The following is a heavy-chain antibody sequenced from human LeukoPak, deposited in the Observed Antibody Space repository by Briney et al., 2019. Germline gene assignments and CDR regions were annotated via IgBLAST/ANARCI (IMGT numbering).Heavy chain of an antibody. CDR2: ISSGGSSI. D-gene: IGHD3-10*01. J-gene: IGHJ3*02. CDR1: GFTFSSYS. Sequence: GGSLRLSCAASGFTFSSYSMNWVRQAPGKGLEWVSYISSGGSSIYYADSVKGRFTISRDNAKNSLYLQMNSLRAEDMALYYCARVGLRGVIQHNDAFDIWGQGTMVTVSS. CDR3: ARVGLRGVIQHNDAFDI. V-gene: IGHV3-48*01.